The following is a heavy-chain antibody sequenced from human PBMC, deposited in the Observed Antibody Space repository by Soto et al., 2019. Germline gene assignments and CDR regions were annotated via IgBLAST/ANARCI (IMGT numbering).Heavy chain of an antibody. J-gene: IGHJ6*02. V-gene: IGHV1-8*01. Sequence: EASEKVSWKASGYTFTSYDINWVRQATGQGLEWMGWMNPNSGNTGYAQKFQGRVTMTRNTSISTAYMELSSLRSEDTAVYYCARGPGVTIFGVVTPYYYGMDVWGQGTTVTVSS. D-gene: IGHD3-3*01. CDR3: ARGPGVTIFGVVTPYYYGMDV. CDR1: GYTFTSYD. CDR2: MNPNSGNT.